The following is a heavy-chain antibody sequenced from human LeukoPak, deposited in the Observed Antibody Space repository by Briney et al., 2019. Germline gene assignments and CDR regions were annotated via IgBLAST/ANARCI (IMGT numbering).Heavy chain of an antibody. J-gene: IGHJ4*02. CDR3: VRDNTALDY. CDR1: GFTLSSYG. D-gene: IGHD5-18*01. V-gene: IGHV3-33*01. CDR2: IWYDGSNK. Sequence: GRSLRLPCAASGFTLSSYGMHWVRQAPGKGLEWVAVIWYDGSNKYYADSVKGRFTISRDNSKNTLYLQMNSLRAEDTAVYYCVRDNTALDYWGQGTLVTVSS.